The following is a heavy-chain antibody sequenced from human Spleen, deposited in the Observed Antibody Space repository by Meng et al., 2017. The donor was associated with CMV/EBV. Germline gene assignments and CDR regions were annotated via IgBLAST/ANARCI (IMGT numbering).Heavy chain of an antibody. D-gene: IGHD1-26*01. Sequence: GGSLRLSCTASGFNFSDAWMAWVRQAPGKGLAWVGRIKSKVDGETREYAAPVKGRFSISRDDSKNTLYLQMNSLKIEATGIYYCSTYLIVRRWDDNWGPGTLVTVSS. V-gene: IGHV3-15*05. CDR2: IKSKVDGETR. J-gene: IGHJ4*02. CDR3: STYLIVRRWDDN. CDR1: GFNFSDAW.